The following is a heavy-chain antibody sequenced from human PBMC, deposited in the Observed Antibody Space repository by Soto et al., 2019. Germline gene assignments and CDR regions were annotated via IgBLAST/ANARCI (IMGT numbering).Heavy chain of an antibody. J-gene: IGHJ4*02. D-gene: IGHD6-25*01. CDR1: EFTFSDYT. V-gene: IGHV3-21*02. CDR2: IISSSAYI. CDR3: ARESGTKPNYFDY. Sequence: VQLVESGGGPVKPGGSLRLSCAASEFTFSDYTMNWVRQAPGKGLEWVSSIISSSAYISYADSVKGRFTVSRDNAKNSLYLQMNSLKAEDTAIYYCARESGTKPNYFDYWGRGTLVTVSS.